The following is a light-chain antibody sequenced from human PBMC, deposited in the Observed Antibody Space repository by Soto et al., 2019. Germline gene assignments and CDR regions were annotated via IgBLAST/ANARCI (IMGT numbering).Light chain of an antibody. CDR1: SSNIGNNY. V-gene: IGLV1-51*01. J-gene: IGLJ1*01. Sequence: QSVLTQPPSVSAAPGQKVTISCSGSSSNIGNNYVSWYQQLPGTAPKLLIYDNNKRPSGIPDRFSGSKSATSATLGITGLQSGDEADYYCGAWDSSLSAYVFGTGTKVTVL. CDR3: GAWDSSLSAYV. CDR2: DNN.